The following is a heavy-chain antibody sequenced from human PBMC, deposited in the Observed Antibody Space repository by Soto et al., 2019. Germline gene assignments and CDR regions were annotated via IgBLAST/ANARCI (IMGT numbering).Heavy chain of an antibody. Sequence: SETLSLTCTVSGGSVSSYYWSWIRQSPEKGLEWIGYIYYSGSTKYKPSLKSRVTISVDTSKNQFSLKVSSATAADTAVYYYARHSNRNYGLYYFDYWGLGALVTVSS. D-gene: IGHD4-4*01. V-gene: IGHV4-59*08. CDR3: ARHSNRNYGLYYFDY. J-gene: IGHJ4*02. CDR2: IYYSGST. CDR1: GGSVSSYY.